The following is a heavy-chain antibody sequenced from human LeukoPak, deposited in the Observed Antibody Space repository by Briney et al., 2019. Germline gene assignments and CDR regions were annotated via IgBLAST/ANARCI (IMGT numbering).Heavy chain of an antibody. CDR2: IYYSGST. V-gene: IGHV4-59*01. CDR1: GGSISSYY. CDR3: ARGGYYMDV. Sequence: PSETLSLTCTVSGGSISSYYWSWIRQPPGKGLGWIGYIYYSGSTNYNPSLKSRVTISVDPSKNRLSLKLSSVTAEDTAVYYCARGGYYMDVWGKGTTVTVSS. J-gene: IGHJ6*03.